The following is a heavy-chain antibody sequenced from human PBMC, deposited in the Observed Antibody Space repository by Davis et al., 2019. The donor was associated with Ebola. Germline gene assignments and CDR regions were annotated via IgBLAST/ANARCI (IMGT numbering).Heavy chain of an antibody. V-gene: IGHV3-23*01. CDR1: VITFSSYA. J-gene: IGHJ3*01. D-gene: IGHD6-19*01. CDR2: LGLSADT. Sequence: GESLKISCTDSVITFSSYAMTWVRQAPGKGLEWVSTLGLSADTYYADSVKGRFTISRDNSKNTLHLQMNSLRVEDPAIYYCAKDTSNVWFDVWGQGTMVTVSS. CDR3: AKDTSNVWFDV.